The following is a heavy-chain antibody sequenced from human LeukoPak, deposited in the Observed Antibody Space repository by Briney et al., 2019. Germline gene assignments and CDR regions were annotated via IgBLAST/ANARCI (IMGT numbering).Heavy chain of an antibody. Sequence: SETLSLTCNVSGDSISNYYWSWIRQSPGKGLEWIGYIYYSGSTNYNPSLKSRVTISVDTSKNQFSLKLSSVTAADTAVYYCARNVDDFWSGYYRGVPTDWFDPWGQGTLVTVSS. CDR3: ARNVDDFWSGYYRGVPTDWFDP. J-gene: IGHJ5*02. D-gene: IGHD3-3*01. CDR2: IYYSGST. CDR1: GDSISNYY. V-gene: IGHV4-59*01.